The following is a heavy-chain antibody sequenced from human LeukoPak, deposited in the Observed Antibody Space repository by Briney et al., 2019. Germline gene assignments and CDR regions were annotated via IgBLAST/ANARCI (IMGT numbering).Heavy chain of an antibody. CDR2: IYTSGST. Sequence: LSETLSLTCTVSGGSISSYYWSWIRQPPGKGLEWIGYIYTSGSTNYNPSLKSRVTISVDTSKSQFSLKLSSVTAADTAVYYCARLLGRGVPLGRFDYWGQGTLVTVSS. D-gene: IGHD3-10*01. V-gene: IGHV4-4*09. CDR3: ARLLGRGVPLGRFDY. CDR1: GGSISSYY. J-gene: IGHJ4*02.